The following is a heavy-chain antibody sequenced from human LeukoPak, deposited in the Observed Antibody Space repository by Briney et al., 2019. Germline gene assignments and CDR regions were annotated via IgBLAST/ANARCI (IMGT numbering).Heavy chain of an antibody. CDR2: ISSSGSTT. CDR3: AKYMAVVVVAATLHY. CDR1: GFTFSSYE. J-gene: IGHJ4*02. D-gene: IGHD2-15*01. Sequence: GGSLRLSCAASGFTFSSYEMNWVRQAPGKGLEWVSYISSSGSTTYYADSVKGRFTISRDNSKNTLYLQMNSLRAEDTAVYYCAKYMAVVVVAATLHYWGQGTLVTVSS. V-gene: IGHV3-48*03.